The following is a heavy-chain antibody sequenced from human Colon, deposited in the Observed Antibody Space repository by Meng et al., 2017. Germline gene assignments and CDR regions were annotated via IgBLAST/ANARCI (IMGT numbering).Heavy chain of an antibody. CDR2: IPHRGSA. J-gene: IGHJ4*02. V-gene: IGHV4-55*08. CDR1: GVTFSYYNM. CDR3: LRGSGGSV. Sequence: VQLVESGGGLVKAGGSLRLSCAASGVTFSYYNMHWVRQPPGKGLEWVGEIPHRGSAAYNPSLRSRVTMSIDIPNNHFYLKLTSVTAADTAVYYCLRGSGGSVWGQGTLVTVSS. D-gene: IGHD3-10*01.